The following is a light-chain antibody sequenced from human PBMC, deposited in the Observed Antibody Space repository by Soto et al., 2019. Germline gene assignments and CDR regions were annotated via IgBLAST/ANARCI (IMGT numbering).Light chain of an antibody. Sequence: EIVLTQSPGTLSLSPGERATLSCRASQSVSSRYLAWYQQKPGRAPSVLIYEASNRATGIPDRFSGSGSGTDFTLTISRLEPEDFAVYYCQQYGSSPPYTFGQGTKVDIK. CDR3: QQYGSSPPYT. CDR2: EAS. J-gene: IGKJ2*01. V-gene: IGKV3-20*01. CDR1: QSVSSRY.